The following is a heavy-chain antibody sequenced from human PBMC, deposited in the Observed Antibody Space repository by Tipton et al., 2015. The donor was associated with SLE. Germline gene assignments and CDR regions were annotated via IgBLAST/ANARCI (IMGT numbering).Heavy chain of an antibody. V-gene: IGHV4-59*08. CDR2: SHNSGST. CDR1: NGSISGYY. J-gene: IGHJ5*02. CDR3: ARHRRYCSGGSCLDWFDP. Sequence: TLSLTCTVSNGSISGYYWSWVRQPPGKGLEWIGYSHNSGSTNYNPSLRSRVTISLDTSKNQISLKLSSVTAADTAVYYCARHRRYCSGGSCLDWFDPWGQGALVTVSS. D-gene: IGHD2-15*01.